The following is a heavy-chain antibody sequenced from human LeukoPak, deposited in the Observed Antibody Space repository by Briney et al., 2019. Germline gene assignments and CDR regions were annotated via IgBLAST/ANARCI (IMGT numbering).Heavy chain of an antibody. V-gene: IGHV4-39*01. CDR2: IHSSGST. CDR1: GGSISSSAYH. D-gene: IGHD4-11*01. Sequence: PSETLSLTCTVSGGSISSSAYHWGWIRQPPGKGLEWVGSIHSSGSTYYNLSLKSRVTISVDTPKNQFSLKLSSVTAADTAVYYCARGPWDYSNYEDWFDPWGQGTLVTVSS. CDR3: ARGPWDYSNYEDWFDP. J-gene: IGHJ5*02.